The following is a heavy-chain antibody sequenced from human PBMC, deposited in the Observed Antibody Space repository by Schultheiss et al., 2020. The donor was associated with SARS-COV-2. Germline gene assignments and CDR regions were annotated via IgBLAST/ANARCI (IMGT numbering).Heavy chain of an antibody. CDR2: ISYDGSNK. Sequence: GGSLRLSCAASGFTFSSYAMHWVRQAPGKGLEWVAVISYDGSNKYYADSVKGRLTISRDNAKNSLYLQMNSLRAEDTAVYYCVRRGGIDLSPDFWGQGTLVTVLL. V-gene: IGHV3-30*14. J-gene: IGHJ4*02. D-gene: IGHD6-13*01. CDR1: GFTFSSYA. CDR3: VRRGGIDLSPDF.